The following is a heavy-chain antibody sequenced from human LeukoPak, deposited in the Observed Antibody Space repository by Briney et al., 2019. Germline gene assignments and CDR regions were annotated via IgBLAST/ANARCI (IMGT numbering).Heavy chain of an antibody. CDR1: GFTFSSYA. CDR3: AKDSMTDWRFDY. D-gene: IGHD2/OR15-2a*01. Sequence: GGSLRLSRAASGFTFSSYAMSWVRQAPGKGLEWVSAISGSGGSTYYADAVKGRFTISRDNSKNTLYLQMNRLRAEDTAVYYCAKDSMTDWRFDYWGQGTLVTVSS. CDR2: ISGSGGST. J-gene: IGHJ4*02. V-gene: IGHV3-23*01.